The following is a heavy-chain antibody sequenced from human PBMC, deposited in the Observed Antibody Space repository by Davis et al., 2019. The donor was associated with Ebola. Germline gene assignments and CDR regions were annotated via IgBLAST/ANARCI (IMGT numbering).Heavy chain of an antibody. V-gene: IGHV5-10-1*01. Sequence: GESLKISCKGSGYSFTSYWISWVRQMPGKGLEWMGRIDPSDSYTNYSPSFQGHVTISADKSISTAYLQWSSLKASDTAMYYCARQNYYYYYMDVWGKGTTVTVSS. CDR2: IDPSDSYT. CDR1: GYSFTSYW. CDR3: ARQNYYYYYMDV. J-gene: IGHJ6*03.